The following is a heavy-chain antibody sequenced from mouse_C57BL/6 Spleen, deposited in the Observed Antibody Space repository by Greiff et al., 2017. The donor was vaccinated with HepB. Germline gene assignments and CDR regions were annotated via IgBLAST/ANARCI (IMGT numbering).Heavy chain of an antibody. Sequence: QVQLQQSGPELVKPGASVKISCKASGYAFSSSWMNWVKQRPGKGLEWIGRIYPGDGDTNYNGKFKGKATLTADKSSSTAYMQLSSLTSEDSAVYFCARDSSGYFLDYWGQGTTLTVSS. D-gene: IGHD3-2*02. J-gene: IGHJ2*01. CDR3: ARDSSGYFLDY. V-gene: IGHV1-82*01. CDR1: GYAFSSSW. CDR2: IYPGDGDT.